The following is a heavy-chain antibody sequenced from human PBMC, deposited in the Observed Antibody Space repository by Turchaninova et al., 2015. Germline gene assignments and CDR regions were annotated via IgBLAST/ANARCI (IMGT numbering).Heavy chain of an antibody. Sequence: QVHLEQSGAEVKEPGASVKVSCKASGYSFANYAIRWVRQGPGPGLGWMGGSSGKNGKTEYAQSVQGRGTMTTDTSTSTAYMGLRSLRGDDTAVYYGVRDDVNWNDQIHYHYGMDVWGQGATVTVFS. CDR2: SSGKNGKT. D-gene: IGHD1-1*01. CDR3: VRDDVNWNDQIHYHYGMDV. J-gene: IGHJ6*02. V-gene: IGHV1-18*04. CDR1: GYSFANYA.